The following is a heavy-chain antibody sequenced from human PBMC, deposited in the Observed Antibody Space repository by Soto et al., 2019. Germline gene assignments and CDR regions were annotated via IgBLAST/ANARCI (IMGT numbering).Heavy chain of an antibody. CDR1: GFTFSSYA. D-gene: IGHD3-22*01. J-gene: IGHJ4*02. V-gene: IGHV3-23*01. CDR2: ISGSGGST. CDR3: AKARYYDSTGYLYYFDY. Sequence: VGSLRLSCAASGFTFSSYAMSWVRQAPGKGLEWVSSISGSGGSTYYADSVKGRFTISRDNSKNTLYLQMNSLRAKDTAVYYCAKARYYDSTGYLYYFDYWGQGTLVTVSS.